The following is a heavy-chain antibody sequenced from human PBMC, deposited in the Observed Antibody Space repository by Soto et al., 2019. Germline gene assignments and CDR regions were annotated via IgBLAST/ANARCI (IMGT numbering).Heavy chain of an antibody. CDR2: IYPGDSDT. D-gene: IGHD6-19*01. V-gene: IGHV5-51*01. CDR1: GYSFTSYW. J-gene: IGHJ6*02. CDR3: ARLSVAGTIYHYYYGMDV. Sequence: GESLKISCKGSGYSFTSYWIGWVRQMPGKGLEWMGIIYPGDSDTRYSPSFQGQVTISADKSISTAYLQWSSLKASDTAMYYCARLSVAGTIYHYYYGMDVWGQGTTVTVSS.